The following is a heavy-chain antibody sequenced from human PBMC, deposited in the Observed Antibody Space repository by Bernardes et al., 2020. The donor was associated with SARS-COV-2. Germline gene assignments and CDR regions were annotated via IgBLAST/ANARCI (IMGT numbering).Heavy chain of an antibody. Sequence: GGSLRLSCAASGFTFSSYAMHWVRQAPGKGLEWVAVISYDGSNKYYADSVKGRFTISRDNSKNTLYLQMNSLRAEDTAVYYCAREAITMVQGGPFDYWGQGTLVTVSS. J-gene: IGHJ4*02. CDR1: GFTFSSYA. V-gene: IGHV3-30*01. CDR2: ISYDGSNK. CDR3: AREAITMVQGGPFDY. D-gene: IGHD3-10*01.